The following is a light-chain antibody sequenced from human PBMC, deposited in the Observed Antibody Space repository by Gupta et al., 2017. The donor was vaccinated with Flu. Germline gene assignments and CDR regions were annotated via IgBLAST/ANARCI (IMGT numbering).Light chain of an antibody. CDR1: QDISNY. Sequence: DIRMTQSPASLSASVGDRVTLTCRASQDISNYLGWYQQKPGKAPKSVIYGASVLQTGVPSRFSGRGSGTDFTLTISSLQPEDFAIYYCQQYNESPYTFGPGTKVEFK. J-gene: IGKJ3*01. V-gene: IGKV1-16*01. CDR3: QQYNESPYT. CDR2: GAS.